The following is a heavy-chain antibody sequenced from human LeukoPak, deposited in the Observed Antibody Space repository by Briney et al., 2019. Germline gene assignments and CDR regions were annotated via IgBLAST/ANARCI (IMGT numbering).Heavy chain of an antibody. V-gene: IGHV5-51*01. CDR3: ARQSLRTAGEY. D-gene: IGHD4-17*01. CDR2: IYPGDSDT. CDR1: GYSFTSYW. J-gene: IGHJ4*02. Sequence: GESLKVSCKGSGYSFTSYWIGWGRQMPGKGLEWMGIIYPGDSDTRYSPSFQGQVTISADKSISTAYLQQSNLKGPDNAMLYYARQSLRTAGEYWGQGSLVTVSS.